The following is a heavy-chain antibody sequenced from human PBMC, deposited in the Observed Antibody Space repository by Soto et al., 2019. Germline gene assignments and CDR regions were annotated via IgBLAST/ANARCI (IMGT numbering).Heavy chain of an antibody. CDR2: IYSSGST. J-gene: IGHJ1*01. CDR1: GYSIRSNKW. D-gene: IGHD5-12*01. CDR3: ATVEMATIRYFQH. V-gene: IGHV4-28*03. Sequence: SETLSLTCDVSGYSIRSNKWWGWVLQPPGRGLEWIGSIYSSGSTYYNPSLESRVTMSVDMSKNQFSLKLSSVTAADTAVYYCATVEMATIRYFQHWGQGTLVTVSS.